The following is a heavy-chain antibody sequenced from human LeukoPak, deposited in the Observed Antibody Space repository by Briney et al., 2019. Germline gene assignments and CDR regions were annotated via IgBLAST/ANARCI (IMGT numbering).Heavy chain of an antibody. V-gene: IGHV4-59*01. D-gene: IGHD6-19*01. CDR1: GGSFSSYY. CDR3: AREMGSGSEFEY. Sequence: SETLSLTCAVYGGSFSSYYWNWIRQPPGKGLEWIGYIDYSGSTNYNPSLKSRVTISVDTSKNQFSLKLSSVTAADTAVYYCAREMGSGSEFEYWGQGTLVTVSS. J-gene: IGHJ4*02. CDR2: IDYSGST.